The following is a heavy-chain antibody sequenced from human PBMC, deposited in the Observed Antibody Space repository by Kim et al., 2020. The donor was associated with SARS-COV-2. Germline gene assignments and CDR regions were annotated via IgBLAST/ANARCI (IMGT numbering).Heavy chain of an antibody. CDR3: ARGKWLVDF. J-gene: IGHJ4*02. D-gene: IGHD6-19*01. Sequence: ASVKVSCKASGYTFSDYSIHWVRQAPGQRLEYMGWINAGNVNTGYSQNFQGRVTITMDTFATTTYMEVCSVRNEDTAVYYCARGKWLVDFWGQGTLVTVS. CDR1: GYTFSDYS. V-gene: IGHV1-3*01. CDR2: INAGNVNT.